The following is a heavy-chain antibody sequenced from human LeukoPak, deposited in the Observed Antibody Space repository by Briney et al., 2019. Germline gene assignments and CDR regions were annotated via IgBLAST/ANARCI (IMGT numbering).Heavy chain of an antibody. CDR2: VNPSGGST. D-gene: IGHD6-13*01. J-gene: IGHJ4*02. CDR1: GYTFTSYY. V-gene: IGHV1-46*01. Sequence: ASVKVSCKASGYTFTSYYMHWVRQAPGQGLEWMGIVNPSGGSTSYAQKFQGRVTMTRDTSTSTVYMELSSLRSEDTAVYYCARASGSWPLRDYWGQGTLVTVSS. CDR3: ARASGSWPLRDY.